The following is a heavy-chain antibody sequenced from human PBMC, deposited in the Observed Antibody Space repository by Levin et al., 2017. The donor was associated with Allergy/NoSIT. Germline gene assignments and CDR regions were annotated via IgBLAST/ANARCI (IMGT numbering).Heavy chain of an antibody. CDR1: GYSFTSYW. CDR2: IYPGDSDT. CDR3: ARGGIPLYAMHWFDP. Sequence: ASVKVSCKGSGYSFTSYWIGWVRQMPGKGLEWMGIIYPGDSDTRYSPSFQGQVTISADKSISTAYLQWSSLKASDTAMYYCARGGIPLYAMHWFDPWGQGTLVTVSS. D-gene: IGHD2-2*01. J-gene: IGHJ5*02. V-gene: IGHV5-51*01.